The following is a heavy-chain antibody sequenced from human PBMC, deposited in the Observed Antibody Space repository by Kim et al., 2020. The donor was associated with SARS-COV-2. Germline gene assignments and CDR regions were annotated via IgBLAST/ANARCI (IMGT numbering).Heavy chain of an antibody. Sequence: ASVKVSCKASGYTFTSYGISWVRQAPGQGLEWMGWISAYNGNTNYAQKLQGRVTMTTDTSTSTAYMELRSLRSDDTAVYYCARDRKRITMVRGVQLGMNGGDYWGQGTLVTVSS. CDR2: ISAYNGNT. V-gene: IGHV1-18*04. J-gene: IGHJ4*02. CDR3: ARDRKRITMVRGVQLGMNGGDY. CDR1: GYTFTSYG. D-gene: IGHD3-10*01.